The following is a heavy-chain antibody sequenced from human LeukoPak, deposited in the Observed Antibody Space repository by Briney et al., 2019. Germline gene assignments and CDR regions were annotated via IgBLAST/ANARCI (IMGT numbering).Heavy chain of an antibody. CDR2: INHSGST. D-gene: IGHD1-26*01. CDR1: GGSFSGYY. V-gene: IGHV4-34*01. J-gene: IGHJ4*02. Sequence: PSETLSLTCAVYGGSFSGYYWSWIRQPPGKGLEWIGEINHSGSTNYNPSLKSRVTISVDTSKNQFSLKLSSVTAADTAVYYCARDGRFPPEVLPRYFDYWGQGALVTVSS. CDR3: ARDGRFPPEVLPRYFDY.